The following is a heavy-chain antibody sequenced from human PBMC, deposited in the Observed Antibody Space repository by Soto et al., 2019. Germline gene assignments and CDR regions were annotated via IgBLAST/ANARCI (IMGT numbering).Heavy chain of an antibody. V-gene: IGHV3-11*01. CDR2: ISRSGSTI. Sequence: GGSLRLSCAASGLTISDSCMSWSRQAPGKGLGWVSYISRSGSTIYYADSVDGRFTISRDSAKNSLYLQMNSLRAEDTAIYYCARALEYCSGGSCFPNWFDPWGQGTLVTVSS. J-gene: IGHJ5*02. CDR3: ARALEYCSGGSCFPNWFDP. CDR1: GLTISDSC. D-gene: IGHD2-15*01.